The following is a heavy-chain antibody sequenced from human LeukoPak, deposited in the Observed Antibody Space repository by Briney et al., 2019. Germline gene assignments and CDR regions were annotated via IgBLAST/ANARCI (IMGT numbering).Heavy chain of an antibody. J-gene: IGHJ3*02. V-gene: IGHV4-59*01. CDR1: GGSISSYY. D-gene: IGHD5-18*01. CDR3: ARDKDTAMVRAFDI. Sequence: PSETLSLTCTVSGGSISSYYWSWIRQPPGKGLEWIGYIYYSGSTNYNPSLKSRVTISVDTSKIQFSLKLSSVTAADTAVYYCARDKDTAMVRAFDIWGQGTMVTVSS. CDR2: IYYSGST.